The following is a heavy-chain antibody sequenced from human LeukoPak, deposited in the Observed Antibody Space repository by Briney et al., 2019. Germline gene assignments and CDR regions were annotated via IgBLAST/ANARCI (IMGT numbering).Heavy chain of an antibody. CDR2: IKEAGSEK. CDR1: GFTFSSYW. Sequence: GGPLRLSCVASGFTFSSYWMSWVRQAPGKGLEWVANIKEAGSEKYYVDSVKGRFTISRDNAKNSLYLQMNSLRAEDTAVYYCAREGARFCSSARCYLNYWGQGTLVTVSS. D-gene: IGHD2-2*01. J-gene: IGHJ4*02. CDR3: AREGARFCSSARCYLNY. V-gene: IGHV3-7*01.